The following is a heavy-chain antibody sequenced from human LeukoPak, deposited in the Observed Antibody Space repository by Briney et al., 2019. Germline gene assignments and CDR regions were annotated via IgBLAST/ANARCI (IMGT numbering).Heavy chain of an antibody. V-gene: IGHV4-39*01. D-gene: IGHD3-10*01. CDR1: GGSISSYY. CDR2: IYYSGST. CDR3: AGGSGSYYTITPSLDY. J-gene: IGHJ4*02. Sequence: KSSETLSLTCSVSGGSISSYYWGWIRQPPGKGLEWIGSIYYSGSTYYNPSLKSRVTISVDTSKNQFSLKLSSVTAADTAVYYCAGGSGSYYTITPSLDYWGQGTLVTVSS.